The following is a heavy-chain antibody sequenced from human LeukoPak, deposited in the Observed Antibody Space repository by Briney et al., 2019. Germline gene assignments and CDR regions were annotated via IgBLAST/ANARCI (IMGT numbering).Heavy chain of an antibody. CDR1: GFTFTDAW. Sequence: GGSLRLSCAASGFTFTDAWMGWARQAPGRGLEWVGRVKSKARGGTTDYAAPVKGRFTIARDDSKDTVDLQMNSLKTEDTAVYYCITDHFNWGRGTLVTVSS. CDR3: ITDHFN. J-gene: IGHJ4*02. V-gene: IGHV3-15*01. CDR2: VKSKARGGTT.